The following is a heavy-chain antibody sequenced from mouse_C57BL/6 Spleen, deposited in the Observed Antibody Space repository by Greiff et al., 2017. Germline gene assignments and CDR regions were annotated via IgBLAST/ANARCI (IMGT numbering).Heavy chain of an antibody. Sequence: QVQLKESGPELVKPGASVTISCKASGYAFSSSWMNWVKQRPGKGLEWIGRIYPGDGDTNYNGKFKGKATLTADKSSSTAYMQLSSLTSEDSAVYFCARSAFDFDYWGQGTTLTVSS. V-gene: IGHV1-82*01. CDR2: IYPGDGDT. J-gene: IGHJ2*01. CDR3: ARSAFDFDY. CDR1: GYAFSSSW.